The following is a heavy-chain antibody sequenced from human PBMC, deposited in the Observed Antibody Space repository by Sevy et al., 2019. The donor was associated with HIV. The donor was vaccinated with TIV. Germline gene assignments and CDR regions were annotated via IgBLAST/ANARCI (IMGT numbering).Heavy chain of an antibody. V-gene: IGHV4-30-4*01. CDR1: RGSITSGDYY. D-gene: IGHD2-2*01. CDR2: IYYSGTT. J-gene: IGHJ5*02. Sequence: SETLSLTCTVSRGSITSGDYYWTWIRQSPGKGLEWIGSIYYSGTTYYNPSLKSRVSISVDTSKNQFSLNLRSVTAADTAVYYCARYCISTSPHNWFDPWGQGALVTVS. CDR3: ARYCISTSPHNWFDP.